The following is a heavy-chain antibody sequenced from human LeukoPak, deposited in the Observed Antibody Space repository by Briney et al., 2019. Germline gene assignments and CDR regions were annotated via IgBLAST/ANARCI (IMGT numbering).Heavy chain of an antibody. Sequence: SETLSLTCTVSGGSLSSSSYYWGWIRQPPGKGLEWIGSIYYSGSTYYNPSLKSRVTISVDTSKNQFSLKLSSVTAADTAVYYCARTDNRGSYGHWRRYYFDYWGQGTLVTVSS. CDR1: GGSLSSSSYY. J-gene: IGHJ4*02. V-gene: IGHV4-39*07. CDR3: ARTDNRGSYGHWRRYYFDY. CDR2: IYYSGST. D-gene: IGHD5-18*01.